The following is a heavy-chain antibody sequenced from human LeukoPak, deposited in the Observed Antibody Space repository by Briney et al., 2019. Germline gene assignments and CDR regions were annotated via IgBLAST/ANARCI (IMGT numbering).Heavy chain of an antibody. CDR2: IYTSGST. CDR1: GGSISSGSYY. J-gene: IGHJ6*02. Sequence: SQTLSLTCTVSGGSISSGSYYWSWIRQPAGKGLEWIGRIYTSGSTNYNPSLKSRVTISVDTSKNQFSLKLSSVTAADTAVYYCARDTVYGVPSRPETYYGMDVWGQGTTVTVSS. V-gene: IGHV4-61*02. D-gene: IGHD4/OR15-4a*01. CDR3: ARDTVYGVPSRPETYYGMDV.